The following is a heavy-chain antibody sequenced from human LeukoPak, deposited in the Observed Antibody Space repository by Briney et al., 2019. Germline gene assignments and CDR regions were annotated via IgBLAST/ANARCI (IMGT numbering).Heavy chain of an antibody. J-gene: IGHJ4*02. CDR2: ISWNSGSI. D-gene: IGHD3-10*01. CDR1: GFTFDDYA. V-gene: IGHV3-9*01. Sequence: GGSLRLSCAASGFTFDDYAMHWVRQAPGKGLEWVSGISWNSGSIGYADSVKGRFTISRDNAKNSLYLQMNSLRAEDTALYYCAKAVYYYGSGSPMDYWGQGTLVTVSS. CDR3: AKAVYYYGSGSPMDY.